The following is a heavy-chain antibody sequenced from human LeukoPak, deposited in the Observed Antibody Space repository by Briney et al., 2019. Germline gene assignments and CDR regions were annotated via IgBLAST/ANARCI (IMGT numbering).Heavy chain of an antibody. V-gene: IGHV4-34*01. CDR3: AKSLYCDGDCP. J-gene: IGHJ5*02. CDR1: GGSFSSLY. D-gene: IGHD2-21*02. Sequence: SETLSLTCAVYGGSFSSLYWSWIRQAPGKGLQWIGETTHGGGAKYNPSLKARVTTSLDTSKNQFSLRLNSVTAADTAVYYCAKSLYCDGDCPWGQGTLVTVSS. CDR2: TTHGGGA.